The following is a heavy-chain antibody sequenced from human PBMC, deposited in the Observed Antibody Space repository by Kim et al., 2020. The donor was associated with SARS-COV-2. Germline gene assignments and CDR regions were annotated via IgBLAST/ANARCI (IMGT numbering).Heavy chain of an antibody. CDR2: IYYSGST. CDR1: GGSISSYY. J-gene: IGHJ4*02. V-gene: IGHV4-59*01. CDR3: ARTRFAPKAKYYFDY. Sequence: SETLSLTCTVSGGSISSYYWSWIRQPPGKGLEWIGYIYYSGSTNYNPSLKSRVTISVDTSKNQFSLKLSSVTAADTAVYYCARTRFAPKAKYYFDYWGQGPLVTVSS. D-gene: IGHD3-16*01.